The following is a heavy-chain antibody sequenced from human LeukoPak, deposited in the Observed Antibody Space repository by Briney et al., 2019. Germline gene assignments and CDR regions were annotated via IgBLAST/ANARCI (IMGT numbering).Heavy chain of an antibody. J-gene: IGHJ4*02. CDR1: GDSVYSDTVT. CDR3: ARSQASAFDN. Sequence: SQTLSLTFAISGDSVYSDTVTWNWIRQSPSRGLEWLGRTYYRAKWYNDSAPSVKSRISITPDTSKDLFYLQLNSVTPEDTAVYYCARSQASAFDNWGQGTLVTVSS. CDR2: TYYRAKWYN. V-gene: IGHV6-1*01.